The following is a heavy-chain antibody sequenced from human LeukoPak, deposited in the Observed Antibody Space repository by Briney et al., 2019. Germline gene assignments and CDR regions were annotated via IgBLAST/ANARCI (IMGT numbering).Heavy chain of an antibody. V-gene: IGHV3-23*01. Sequence: GGSLRLTCPASGFTFITYAMSWVGQAPGKGLEWVSTISGSGANTYYADSVRGRFTISRDNSKNTLYLHMNSLRAEDTAMYYCAKGTYYMDVWGKGTTVTVSS. CDR3: AKGTYYMDV. J-gene: IGHJ6*03. CDR1: GFTFITYA. CDR2: ISGSGANT.